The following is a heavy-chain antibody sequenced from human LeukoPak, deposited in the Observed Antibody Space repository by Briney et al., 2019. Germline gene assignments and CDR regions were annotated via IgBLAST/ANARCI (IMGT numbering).Heavy chain of an antibody. Sequence: GGSLRLSCAASGFTVSSNYMSWVRQAPGKGLEWVSGISHSGSSIYYADSVKGRFTISRDNSKNTLYLQMDRLRVEDTAVYYCAMALDYWGQGTLVTVSS. J-gene: IGHJ4*02. CDR3: AMALDY. V-gene: IGHV3-53*01. CDR2: SHSGSSI. CDR1: GFTVSSNY.